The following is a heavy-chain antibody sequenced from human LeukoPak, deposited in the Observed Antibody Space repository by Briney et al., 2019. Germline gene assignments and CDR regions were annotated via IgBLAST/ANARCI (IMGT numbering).Heavy chain of an antibody. CDR3: ARGKGYSFDP. Sequence: SETLSLTCTVSGGSISSYYWSWIRQPPGKGLEWIGNIYYSGSTYYNPSLKSRVTISVDTSKNQFSLKLSSVTAADTAVYYCARGKGYSFDPWGQGTLVTVSS. CDR1: GGSISSYY. V-gene: IGHV4-59*12. D-gene: IGHD6-13*01. CDR2: IYYSGST. J-gene: IGHJ5*02.